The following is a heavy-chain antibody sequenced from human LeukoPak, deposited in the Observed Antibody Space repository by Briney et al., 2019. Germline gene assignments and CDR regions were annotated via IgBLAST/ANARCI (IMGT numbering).Heavy chain of an antibody. V-gene: IGHV6-1*01. CDR1: GDSVSSNSAA. D-gene: IGHD2-15*01. CDR2: TYYRSKWHN. Sequence: SQTLSLTCAISGDSVSSNSAAWNWIRQSPPRGLERLGRTYYRSKWHNDYAVSVKSRITINPDTFRNQFSLQLNSVIPEDTAIYYCARIVGGSPDYWGQGTLVTVSS. CDR3: ARIVGGSPDY. J-gene: IGHJ4*02.